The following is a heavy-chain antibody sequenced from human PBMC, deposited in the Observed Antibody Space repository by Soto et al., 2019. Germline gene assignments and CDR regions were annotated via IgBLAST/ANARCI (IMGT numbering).Heavy chain of an antibody. CDR2: ISSSGSTI. CDR3: ARXVRGWELRRGYYYGMDV. D-gene: IGHD2-15*01. CDR1: GFTFSSYE. J-gene: IGHJ6*02. Sequence: GGSLRLSCAASGFTFSSYEMNWVRQAPGKGLEWVSYISSSGSTIYYADSVKGRFTISRDNAKNSLYLQMNSLRAEDTAVYYCARXVRGWELRRGYYYGMDVWGQGTTVTVSS. V-gene: IGHV3-48*03.